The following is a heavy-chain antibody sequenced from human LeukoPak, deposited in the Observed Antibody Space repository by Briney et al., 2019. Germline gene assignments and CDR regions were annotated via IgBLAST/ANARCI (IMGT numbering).Heavy chain of an antibody. Sequence: GGSLRLSCAASGFTFSSYEMNWVRQAPGKRLEWVSYISSSGSTIYYADSVKGRFTISRDNAKNSLYLQMNSLRAEATAVYYCARVLSGKPYYYYYMDVWGKGTTVTVSS. CDR3: ARVLSGKPYYYYYMDV. CDR2: ISSSGSTI. V-gene: IGHV3-48*03. J-gene: IGHJ6*03. CDR1: GFTFSSYE. D-gene: IGHD1-1*01.